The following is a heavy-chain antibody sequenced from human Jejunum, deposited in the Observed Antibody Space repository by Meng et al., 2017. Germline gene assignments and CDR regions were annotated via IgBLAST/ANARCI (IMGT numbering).Heavy chain of an antibody. CDR2: IYHSGTT. CDR3: ARDFEALNGV. J-gene: IGHJ1*01. Sequence: QVQLRGPGPGLVNPWGTLSLTCAVSGDSISSSYWGSWFRQSPGKGLEWIGEIYHSGTTNYNPSLKSRVTLSVDKSKNQFSLNLSSVTAADTAVYFCARDFEALNGVWGQGTLVTVSS. D-gene: IGHD2-8*01. V-gene: IGHV4-4*02. CDR1: GDSISSSYW.